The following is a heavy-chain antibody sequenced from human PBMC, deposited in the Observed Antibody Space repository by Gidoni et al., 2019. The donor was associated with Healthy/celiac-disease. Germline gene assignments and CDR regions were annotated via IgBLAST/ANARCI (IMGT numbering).Heavy chain of an antibody. D-gene: IGHD3-3*01. V-gene: IGHV3-21*01. CDR2: ISSSSSYI. J-gene: IGHJ3*02. CDR1: GFPFSSYS. Sequence: EVQLVESGGGLVKPGGSLRLSCEASGFPFSSYSMNWVRQAPGKGLEGVSSISSSSSYIYYADSVKGRFTISRDNAKNSLYLQMNSLRAEDTAVYYCARDPHYFWSGSDAFDIWGQGTMVTVSS. CDR3: ARDPHYFWSGSDAFDI.